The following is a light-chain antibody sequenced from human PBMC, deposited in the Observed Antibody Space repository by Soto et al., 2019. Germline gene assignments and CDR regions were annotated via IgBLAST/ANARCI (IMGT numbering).Light chain of an antibody. CDR2: SIS. Sequence: QTVVTQEPSLTVSPGGTVTLTCASSTGAVTSGYYPNWFQQKPGQAPKALIYSISNKHSWTPARFSGSLLGGKATLTLSGVEPEDEADYYCLIFYGEAWVFGGGTKLTVL. CDR1: TGAVTSGYY. CDR3: LIFYGEAWV. V-gene: IGLV7-43*01. J-gene: IGLJ3*02.